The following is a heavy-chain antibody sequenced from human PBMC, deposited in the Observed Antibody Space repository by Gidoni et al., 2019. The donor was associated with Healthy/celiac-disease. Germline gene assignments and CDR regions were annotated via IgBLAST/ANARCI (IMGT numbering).Heavy chain of an antibody. D-gene: IGHD3-9*01. V-gene: IGHV3-53*01. CDR2: IYSGGST. J-gene: IGHJ4*02. Sequence: EVQLVESGGGLIQPGGSLRLSCAASGFPLSTNYMSWGRQAPGKGLEWVSVIYSGGSTYYADSVKGRFTISRDNSKNTLYLQMNSLRAEDKAVYYCAATRPPVLRYFDWLRFDYWGQGTLVTVSS. CDR1: GFPLSTNY. CDR3: AATRPPVLRYFDWLRFDY.